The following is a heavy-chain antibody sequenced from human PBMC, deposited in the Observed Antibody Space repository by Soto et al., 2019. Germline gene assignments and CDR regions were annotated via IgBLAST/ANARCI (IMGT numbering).Heavy chain of an antibody. D-gene: IGHD2-21*02. CDR2: ISRDGGTK. Sequence: QVQLVESGGGVVQPGRSLRLSCAVSGVTVSNYGMHWVRQAPGKGLEWVAVISRDGGTKYYADSVKGRFTISRDNSRNTLFLEMNSLRTDDMAVYYCTAEVASGYWGQGTLVTVSS. CDR3: TAEVASGY. J-gene: IGHJ4*02. V-gene: IGHV3-30*03. CDR1: GVTVSNYG.